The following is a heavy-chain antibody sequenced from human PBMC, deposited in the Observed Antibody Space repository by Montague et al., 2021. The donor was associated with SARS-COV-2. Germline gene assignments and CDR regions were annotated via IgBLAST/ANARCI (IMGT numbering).Heavy chain of an antibody. V-gene: IGHV3-23*01. CDR3: AKDFPIVVVPAAMH. Sequence: SLRLSCAASGFTFSSYAMSWVRQAPGKGLEWVSAISGSGGSTYYAGSVKGRFTISRDNSKNTLYLQMNSLRAEDTAVYYCAKDFPIVVVPAAMHWGQGTLVTVSS. CDR2: ISGSGGST. J-gene: IGHJ4*02. CDR1: GFTFSSYA. D-gene: IGHD2-2*01.